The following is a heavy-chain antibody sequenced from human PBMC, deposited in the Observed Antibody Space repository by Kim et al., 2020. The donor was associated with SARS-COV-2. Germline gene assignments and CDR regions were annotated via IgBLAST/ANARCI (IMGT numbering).Heavy chain of an antibody. Sequence: SETLSLTCTVSGGSISSGGYYWSWIRQHPGKGLEWIGYIYYSGSTYYNPSLKSRVTISVDTSKNQFSLKLSSVTAADTAVYYCAAGSSYTDPHNWFDPWGQGTLVTVSS. V-gene: IGHV4-31*03. CDR3: AAGSSYTDPHNWFDP. CDR1: GGSISSGGYY. D-gene: IGHD1-26*01. CDR2: IYYSGST. J-gene: IGHJ5*02.